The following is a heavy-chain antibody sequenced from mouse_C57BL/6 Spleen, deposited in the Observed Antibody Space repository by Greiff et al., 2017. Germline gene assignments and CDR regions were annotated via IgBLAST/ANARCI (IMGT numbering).Heavy chain of an antibody. CDR3: AGVYYDPFAY. V-gene: IGHV1-22*01. J-gene: IGHJ3*01. CDR1: GYTFTDYN. Sequence: EVQLQQSGPELVKPGASVKLSCKASGYTFTDYNMNWVKQSHGKSLEWIGDINTNNGGTSYNQKFKGKATLTVNKSSITADKELRSLTSEYSAVYYCAGVYYDPFAYWGQGTLVTVSA. D-gene: IGHD2-4*01. CDR2: INTNNGGT.